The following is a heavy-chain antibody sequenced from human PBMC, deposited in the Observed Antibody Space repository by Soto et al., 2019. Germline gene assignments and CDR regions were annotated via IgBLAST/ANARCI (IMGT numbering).Heavy chain of an antibody. D-gene: IGHD2-15*01. CDR1: GFTFSNYA. Sequence: QVQLVESGGVVVQPGRSLRLSCAASGFTFSNYAMYWVRQAPGKGLEWVAVISYDGNNKYYADSVKGRFTISRDNSKNTLYLQMNSLRAEDTAVYYCARAGCDGGTCYTLVGLRYGMDVWGQGTTVTVSS. V-gene: IGHV3-30-3*01. CDR2: ISYDGNNK. J-gene: IGHJ6*02. CDR3: ARAGCDGGTCYTLVGLRYGMDV.